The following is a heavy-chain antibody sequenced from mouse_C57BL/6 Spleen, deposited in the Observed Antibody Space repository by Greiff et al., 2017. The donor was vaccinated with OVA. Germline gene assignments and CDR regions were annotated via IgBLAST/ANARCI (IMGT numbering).Heavy chain of an antibody. CDR3: AKACGPTLSYWYFDV. Sequence: QVQLQQSGAELVKPGASVKISCKASGYAFSSYWMNWVKQRPGKGLEWIGQIYPGDGDTNYNGKFKGKATLTADKSSSTAYMQLSSLTTEDSAVYFCAKACGPTLSYWYFDVWGTGTTVTVSS. CDR2: IYPGDGDT. J-gene: IGHJ1*03. V-gene: IGHV1-80*01. CDR1: GYAFSSYW. D-gene: IGHD2-10*01.